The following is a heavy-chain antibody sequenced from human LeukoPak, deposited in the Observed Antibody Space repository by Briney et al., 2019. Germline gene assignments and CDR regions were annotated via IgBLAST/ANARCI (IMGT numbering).Heavy chain of an antibody. CDR2: INPNSGGT. Sequence: ASVKVSCRASGYMFTGYYMHWVRQAPGQGLEWMGWINPNSGGTNYAQKFQGRVTMTRDTSISTAYMELSSLRSDDTAVYYCARGYCSGDCFTLFDYWGQGTLVTVSS. D-gene: IGHD2-21*02. CDR1: GYMFTGYY. V-gene: IGHV1-2*02. J-gene: IGHJ4*02. CDR3: ARGYCSGDCFTLFDY.